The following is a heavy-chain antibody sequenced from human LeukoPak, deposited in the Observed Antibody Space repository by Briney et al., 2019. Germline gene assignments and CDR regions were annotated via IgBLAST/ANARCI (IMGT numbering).Heavy chain of an antibody. D-gene: IGHD6-19*01. CDR3: ARDAHAVAGN. CDR2: ISPDGSTT. CDR1: GFTFSRYW. V-gene: IGHV3-74*03. J-gene: IGHJ1*01. Sequence: GGSLRLSCAASGFTFSRYWMHWVRQAPGKGLMWVSRISPDGSTTLYADSVKGRFTISRDNAKNSLYLQMNSLRAEDTAVYYCARDAHAVAGNWGQGTLVTVSS.